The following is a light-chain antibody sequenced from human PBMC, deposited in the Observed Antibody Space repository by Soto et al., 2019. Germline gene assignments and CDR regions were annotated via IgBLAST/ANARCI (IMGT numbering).Light chain of an antibody. V-gene: IGLV1-51*01. Sequence: QSVLTQPPSVSAAPGQKVTISCSGGSSNIGNNYVSWYQHLPGTAPKLLIYDNNKRPSGIPDRFSGSKSGTSATLGVTGLQTGDEADYYCGTWDSSLSTGLFGGGTKLTVL. CDR1: SSNIGNNY. CDR2: DNN. CDR3: GTWDSSLSTGL. J-gene: IGLJ2*01.